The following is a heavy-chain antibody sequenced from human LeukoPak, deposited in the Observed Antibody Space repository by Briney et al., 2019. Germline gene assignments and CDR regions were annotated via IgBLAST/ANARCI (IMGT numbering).Heavy chain of an antibody. CDR3: ATLNTDGWYFDN. V-gene: IGHV4-39*01. Sequence: PGGSLRLSCVASGFTFSSHSMNWVRQAPGKGLEWIGSIYYSGATNSNPSLRSRLTISVDTSKNQFSLKLGSVTAADAAVYYCATLNTDGWYFDNWGQGTLVTVSS. CDR2: IYYSGAT. J-gene: IGHJ4*02. D-gene: IGHD5-24*01. CDR1: GFTFSSHSMN.